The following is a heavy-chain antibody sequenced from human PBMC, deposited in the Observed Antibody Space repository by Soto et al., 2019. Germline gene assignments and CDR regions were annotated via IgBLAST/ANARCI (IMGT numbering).Heavy chain of an antibody. CDR1: GFPFNTHG. J-gene: IGHJ4*02. CDR2: ISGGGDRT. Sequence: LRLSCGASGFPFNTHGMAWVRQAPGKGLEWVSGISGGGDRTQYADGVKGRFTISRDNSKNTVDLQMTSLRAEDTATYYCAKTATYDYVWGDYRYFFDHWGQGTVVTVSS. V-gene: IGHV3-23*01. D-gene: IGHD3-16*02. CDR3: AKTATYDYVWGDYRYFFDH.